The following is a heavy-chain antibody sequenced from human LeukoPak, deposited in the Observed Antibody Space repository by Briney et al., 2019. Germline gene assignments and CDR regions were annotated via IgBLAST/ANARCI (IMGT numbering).Heavy chain of an antibody. CDR3: AREGYCSSTSCYGLYRGDFWSGYNWFDP. CDR2: IYFTGNT. J-gene: IGHJ5*02. D-gene: IGHD2-2*01. V-gene: IGHV4-39*02. CDR1: GGSISSSSYY. Sequence: SETLSLTCIVSGGSISSSSYYWGWIRQPPGKGLEWIGNIYFTGNTYYNPSLKSRVTISIDTSKNQFSLNLSSVTAADTAVYYCAREGYCSSTSCYGLYRGDFWSGYNWFDPWGQGTLVTVSS.